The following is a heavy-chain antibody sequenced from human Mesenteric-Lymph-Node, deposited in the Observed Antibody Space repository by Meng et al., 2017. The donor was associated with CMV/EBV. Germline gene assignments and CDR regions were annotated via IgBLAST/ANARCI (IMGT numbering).Heavy chain of an antibody. D-gene: IGHD2-2*02. V-gene: IGHV3-21*01. CDR2: IDISGFT. CDR1: GFTFNTYG. CDR3: ARGNLGYCSSTSCYTPGGYYFDY. J-gene: IGHJ4*02. Sequence: GGSLRLSCATSGFTFNTYGMSWVRQAPGKGLEWVSSIDISGFTYNADSLKGRFTISRDNARNSLYLQMNSLRAEDTAVYYCARGNLGYCSSTSCYTPGGYYFDYWGQGTLVTVSS.